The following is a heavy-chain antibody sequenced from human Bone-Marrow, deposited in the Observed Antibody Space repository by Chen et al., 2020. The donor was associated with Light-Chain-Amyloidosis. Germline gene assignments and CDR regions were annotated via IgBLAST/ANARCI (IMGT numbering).Heavy chain of an antibody. CDR3: ARTHDDFSSGAFDI. CDR1: GDSVFGGATG. CDR2: TYYSTTRSS. V-gene: IGHV6-1*01. Sequence: QVQLQQSGPGLVKHSQTLSLTCAISGDSVFGGATGWNWVRQSPSRGLEWLGRTYYSTTRSSEYATSGQSRITIRPDTSKTQFSLLLKSMTPEDTPIHCCARTHDDFSSGAFDIWGKGTVVTVSS. D-gene: IGHD3-3*01. J-gene: IGHJ3*02.